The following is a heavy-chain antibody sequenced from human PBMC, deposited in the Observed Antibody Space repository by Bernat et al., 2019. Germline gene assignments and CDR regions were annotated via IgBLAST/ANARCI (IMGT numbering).Heavy chain of an antibody. CDR2: ISGSGGST. D-gene: IGHD2-2*01. J-gene: IGHJ6*02. CDR1: GFTFSSYA. V-gene: IGHV3-23*01. CDR3: AKDRGGVVGGMDV. Sequence: EVQLLESGGGLVQPGGSLRLSCAASGFTFSSYAMSWVRQAPGKGLEWVSAISGSGGSTYYADSVKGRFTISRDNSKNTLYLQMNSLRAEDTAIYYCAKDRGGVVGGMDVWGQGTTVTVSS.